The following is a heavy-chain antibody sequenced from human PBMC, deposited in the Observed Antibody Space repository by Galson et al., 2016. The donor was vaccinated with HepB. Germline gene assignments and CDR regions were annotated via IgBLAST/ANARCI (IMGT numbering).Heavy chain of an antibody. CDR1: GFAFNSYT. V-gene: IGHV3-30*18. Sequence: SLRLSCAVSGFAFNSYTMHWVRQAPGQGLEWVAVIAYDASTKYSTDSVKGRFTISRDNSKNTLYLQMNGLRAEDTAVYYCAKAMLKYWSIPLSYNMDVWGKGTTVTVAS. D-gene: IGHD2-8*02. CDR3: AKAMLKYWSIPLSYNMDV. CDR2: IAYDASTK. J-gene: IGHJ6*03.